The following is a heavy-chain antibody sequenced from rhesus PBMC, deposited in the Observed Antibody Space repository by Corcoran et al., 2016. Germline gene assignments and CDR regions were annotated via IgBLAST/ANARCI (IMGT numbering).Heavy chain of an antibody. Sequence: QVQLQESGPGVVKPSETLSLTCAVSGGSISDSYRWSWIRQPPGKGLEWIGYIYGRITSPHYNPSLKSRVTISKDTSKNQFSLKLSSVTAADTAVYYCARVVQIAVYFDYWGQGVLVTVSS. V-gene: IGHV4S10*01. D-gene: IGHD6-13*01. CDR3: ARVVQIAVYFDY. CDR1: GGSISDSYR. J-gene: IGHJ4*01. CDR2: IYGRITSP.